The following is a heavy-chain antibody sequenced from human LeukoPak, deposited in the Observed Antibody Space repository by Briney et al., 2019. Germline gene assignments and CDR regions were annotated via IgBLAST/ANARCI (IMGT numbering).Heavy chain of an antibody. D-gene: IGHD3-10*01. Sequence: GGSLRLSCAASGFTVSSNYMSWVRQAPGKGLEWVSVIYSGGSTYYADSVKGRFTISRDNSKNTLYLQMNSLRAEDTAVYYCARGVTMVRGGPGYWGQGTLVTVSS. CDR1: GFTVSSNY. J-gene: IGHJ4*02. V-gene: IGHV3-53*01. CDR2: IYSGGST. CDR3: ARGVTMVRGGPGY.